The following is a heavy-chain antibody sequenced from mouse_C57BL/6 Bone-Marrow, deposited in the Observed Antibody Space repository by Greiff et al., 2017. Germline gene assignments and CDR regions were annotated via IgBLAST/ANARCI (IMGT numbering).Heavy chain of an antibody. J-gene: IGHJ3*01. CDR2: IRNKANGYTT. CDR1: GFTFTDYY. V-gene: IGHV7-3*01. D-gene: IGHD1-1*01. CDR3: ARSYGSSYDAY. Sequence: EVQRVESGGGLVQPGGSLSLSCAASGFTFTDYYMSWVRQPPGKALEWLGFIRNKANGYTTEYSASVKGRFTISRDNSQSILYLQMNALRAEDSATYDCARSYGSSYDAYWGQGTLVTVSA.